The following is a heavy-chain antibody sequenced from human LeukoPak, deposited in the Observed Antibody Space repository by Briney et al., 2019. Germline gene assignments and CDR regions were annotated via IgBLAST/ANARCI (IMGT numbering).Heavy chain of an antibody. V-gene: IGHV1-3*01. CDR2: INAGNGNT. D-gene: IGHD6-13*01. Sequence: ASVKVSCKASGYTFTSYAMHWVRQAPGQRLEWMGWINAGNGNTKYSQKFQGRVTITRDTSASTAYMELSSLRSEDTAVYYCARDRGIAAARDYYYYGMDVWGQGTTVTVSS. J-gene: IGHJ6*02. CDR1: GYTFTSYA. CDR3: ARDRGIAAARDYYYYGMDV.